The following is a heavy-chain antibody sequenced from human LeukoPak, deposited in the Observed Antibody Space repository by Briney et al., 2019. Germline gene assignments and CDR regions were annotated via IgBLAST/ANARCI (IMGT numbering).Heavy chain of an antibody. J-gene: IGHJ4*02. V-gene: IGHV3-23*01. Sequence: SGGSLRLSCIASGFTLRSYVMNWVRQTPGKGLEWVSSISGSGDSTFYADSVKGRFSISRDNSKNTLYLQVNGLRTEDTAVYYCAKGRLLNCRGDCYIFDYWGQGTVVTVSS. D-gene: IGHD2-21*02. CDR3: AKGRLLNCRGDCYIFDY. CDR1: GFTLRSYV. CDR2: ISGSGDST.